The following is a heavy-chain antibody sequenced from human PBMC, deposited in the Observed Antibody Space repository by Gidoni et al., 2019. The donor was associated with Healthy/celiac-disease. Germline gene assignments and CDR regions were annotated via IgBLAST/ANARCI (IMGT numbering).Heavy chain of an antibody. D-gene: IGHD4-4*01. Sequence: QVQLQQWGAGLLKPSAPPSLPCAVYGGSSSASSWSWIRQPPGKGLEWIGEINHSRSTNYNPSLKSRVTISVDTSKNQFSLKLSSVTAADTAVYYCARGEYSNGRSGPYYYYMDVWGKGTTVTVSS. CDR1: GGSSSASS. J-gene: IGHJ6*03. CDR3: ARGEYSNGRSGPYYYYMDV. CDR2: INHSRST. V-gene: IGHV4-34*01.